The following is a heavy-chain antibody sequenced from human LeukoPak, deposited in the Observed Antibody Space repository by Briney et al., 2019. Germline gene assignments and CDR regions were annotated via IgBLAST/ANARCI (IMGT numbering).Heavy chain of an antibody. CDR3: AKGKKSGSYLSHVDY. V-gene: IGHV3-43*01. J-gene: IGHJ4*02. D-gene: IGHD3-10*01. CDR1: GFTFDDYT. Sequence: GGSLRLSCAASGFTFDDYTMHWVRQAPGKGLEWVSLITWDGGSTYYADSVKGRFTISRDNSKNSLYLQMNSLRTEDTALYYFAKGKKSGSYLSHVDYWGQGTLVTVSS. CDR2: ITWDGGST.